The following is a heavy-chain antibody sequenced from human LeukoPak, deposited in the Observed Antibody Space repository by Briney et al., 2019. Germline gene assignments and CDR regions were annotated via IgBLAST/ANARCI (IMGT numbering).Heavy chain of an antibody. D-gene: IGHD6-19*01. CDR2: IYYSGST. CDR3: ARQPLGLVLGGYFDY. CDR1: AFTFRTYA. V-gene: IGHV4-59*08. Sequence: GSLRLSCAASAFTFRTYAMIWIRQPPGKGLEWIGYIYYSGSTNYNPSLKSRVTISVDTSKNQFSLKLSSVTAADTAVDYCARQPLGLVLGGYFDYWGQGTLVTVSS. J-gene: IGHJ4*02.